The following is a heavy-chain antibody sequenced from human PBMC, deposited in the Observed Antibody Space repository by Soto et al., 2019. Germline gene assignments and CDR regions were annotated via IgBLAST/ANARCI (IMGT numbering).Heavy chain of an antibody. Sequence: PXVSLRLSCAASGFTSSSYAMSWVRQAPGKGLEWVSAISGSGGSTYYADSVKGRFTISRDNSKNTLYLQMNSLRAEDTAVYYCAKDRWIVAAAGNFDYWGQGTLVTVSS. D-gene: IGHD6-13*01. J-gene: IGHJ4*02. CDR3: AKDRWIVAAAGNFDY. V-gene: IGHV3-23*01. CDR2: ISGSGGST. CDR1: GFTSSSYA.